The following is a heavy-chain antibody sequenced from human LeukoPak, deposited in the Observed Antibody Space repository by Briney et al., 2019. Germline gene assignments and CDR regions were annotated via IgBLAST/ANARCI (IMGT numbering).Heavy chain of an antibody. D-gene: IGHD3-3*01. CDR1: GFTFNKYV. V-gene: IGHV3-23*01. CDR3: PKDLDMESVIIPPILAY. Sequence: PGGSLRLSCAASGFTFNKYVMSWVRQAPGKGLEWVSTISGPTTSTYYADSVKGRFTISRDNSKNTLYLQMNSLRAEDTAIYYCPKDLDMESVIIPPILAYLGQGTLVTVSS. CDR2: ISGPTTST. J-gene: IGHJ4*02.